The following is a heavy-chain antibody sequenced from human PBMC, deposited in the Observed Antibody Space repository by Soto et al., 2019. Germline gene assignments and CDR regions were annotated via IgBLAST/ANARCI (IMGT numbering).Heavy chain of an antibody. Sequence: QVQLGESGGGVVQPGRSLRLSCAASGFPFTSYGMPWVREGPDKGLEWVAIISYDGSDKYYADSVKGRFTISRDNSKNTLYLQMNSLRPEDTALYYCVGGQYYFDYRGQGTLVIVSS. D-gene: IGHD3-10*01. CDR2: ISYDGSDK. V-gene: IGHV3-30*03. CDR1: GFPFTSYG. J-gene: IGHJ4*02. CDR3: VGGQYYFDY.